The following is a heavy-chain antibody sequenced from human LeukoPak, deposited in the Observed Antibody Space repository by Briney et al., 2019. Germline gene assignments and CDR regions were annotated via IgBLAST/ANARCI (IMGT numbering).Heavy chain of an antibody. J-gene: IGHJ4*02. CDR1: GYSFTSYW. CDR2: IYPGDSDT. D-gene: IGHD3-3*01. CDR3: ARQDDGTIFGVVLYYFDY. V-gene: IGHV5-51*01. Sequence: GESLKISCKGSGYSFTSYWIGWVRQMPGKGLEWMGIIYPGDSDTRYSPSFQGQVTISADKSISTAYLQWSSLKASDTAMFYCARQDDGTIFGVVLYYFDYWGQGTLVTVSS.